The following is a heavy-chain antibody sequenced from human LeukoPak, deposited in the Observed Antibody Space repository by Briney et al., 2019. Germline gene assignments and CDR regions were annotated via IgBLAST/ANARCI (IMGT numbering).Heavy chain of an antibody. Sequence: SETLSLTCTVSGGSISSYYWSWIRQPPGKGLEWIGYIYYSGSTNYNPSLKSRVTISVDTSKNQFSLKLSSVTAADTAVYYCARIYGSADFDYWGQGTLVIVSS. CDR1: GGSISSYY. V-gene: IGHV4-59*08. D-gene: IGHD3-10*01. CDR2: IYYSGST. J-gene: IGHJ4*02. CDR3: ARIYGSADFDY.